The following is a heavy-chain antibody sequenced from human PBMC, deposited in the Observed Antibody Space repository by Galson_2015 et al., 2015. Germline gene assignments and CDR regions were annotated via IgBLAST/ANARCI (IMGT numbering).Heavy chain of an antibody. CDR3: ARNWDSSTLLGNAFDV. Sequence: LSLTCTVSGGSISSSSYSWGWIRPTPGKGLEWIGSIYYSGSTYYNPSLKSRVTISVDTSKNQFSLKLTSVTAADTALYFCARNWDSSTLLGNAFDVWGQGTMVTVTS. CDR2: IYYSGST. CDR1: GGSISSSSYS. J-gene: IGHJ3*01. V-gene: IGHV4-39*01. D-gene: IGHD2-2*01.